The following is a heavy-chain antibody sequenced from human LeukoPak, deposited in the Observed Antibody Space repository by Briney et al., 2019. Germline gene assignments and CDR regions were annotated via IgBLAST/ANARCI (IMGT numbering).Heavy chain of an antibody. Sequence: ASVKVSCKASGYTVTSYGISWVRQAPGQGLEWMGWISAYNGNTNYAQKLQGRVTMTTDTSTSTAYMELRSLRSDDTAVYYCARDQFPYYDILTGYQGYFQHWGQGTLVTVSS. CDR3: ARDQFPYYDILTGYQGYFQH. V-gene: IGHV1-18*01. CDR1: GYTVTSYG. J-gene: IGHJ1*01. D-gene: IGHD3-9*01. CDR2: ISAYNGNT.